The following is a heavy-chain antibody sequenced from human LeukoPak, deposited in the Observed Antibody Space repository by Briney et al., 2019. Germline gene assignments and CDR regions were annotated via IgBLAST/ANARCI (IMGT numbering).Heavy chain of an antibody. CDR2: ISSSSGYI. Sequence: GGSLRHSCVAPVVSFSVYSVNGVPEAPGEGLGWVSSISSSSGYILYADSVKGRSTISREKAKNSLYLKMNSLRAEDTAVYYCARELHGSGWYRVNSSAPWGQATLVTVSS. V-gene: IGHV3-21*01. D-gene: IGHD6-19*01. J-gene: IGHJ5*02. CDR3: ARELHGSGWYRVNSSAP. CDR1: VVSFSVYS.